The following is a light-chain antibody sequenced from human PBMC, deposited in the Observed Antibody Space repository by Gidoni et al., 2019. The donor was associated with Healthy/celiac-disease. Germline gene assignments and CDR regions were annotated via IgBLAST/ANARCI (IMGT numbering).Light chain of an antibody. Sequence: SYELTQPSSVSVSPGQTARITCSGDVLAKKYARWFQQKPGQAPVLVIYKDSERPSGIPERFSGSSSGTTVTVTISGAQVEDEADYYCYSAADNNLGVFGTGTKVTVL. J-gene: IGLJ1*01. CDR1: VLAKKY. V-gene: IGLV3-27*01. CDR2: KDS. CDR3: YSAADNNLGV.